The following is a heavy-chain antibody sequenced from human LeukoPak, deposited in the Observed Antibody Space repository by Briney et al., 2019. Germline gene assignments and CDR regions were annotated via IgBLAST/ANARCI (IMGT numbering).Heavy chain of an antibody. CDR1: GFTFSSSW. J-gene: IGHJ5*02. CDR3: ARDYLGWFDP. Sequence: GGSLRLSCAASGFTFSSSWMHWVRQAPGKGLVWVSRISNVGSTTNYADSVKGRFTTSRYNAKNTLYLQMNSLRAEDTAVYYCARDYLGWFDPWGQGTLVTVSS. CDR2: ISNVGSTT. V-gene: IGHV3-74*01.